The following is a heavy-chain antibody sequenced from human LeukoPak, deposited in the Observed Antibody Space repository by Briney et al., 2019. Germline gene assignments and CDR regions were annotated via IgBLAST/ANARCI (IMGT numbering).Heavy chain of an antibody. J-gene: IGHJ4*02. CDR1: GYTFTSYG. V-gene: IGHV1-18*01. CDR2: ISAYNGNT. D-gene: IGHD3-22*01. Sequence: GASVKVSCKASGYTFTSYGISWVRQAPGQGLEWMGWISAYNGNTNYAQKLQGRVTMTTDTSTSTAYMELRSLRSDDTAVYYCARSSPLNYYDSSGYYYWGQGTLVTVSS. CDR3: ARSSPLNYYDSSGYYY.